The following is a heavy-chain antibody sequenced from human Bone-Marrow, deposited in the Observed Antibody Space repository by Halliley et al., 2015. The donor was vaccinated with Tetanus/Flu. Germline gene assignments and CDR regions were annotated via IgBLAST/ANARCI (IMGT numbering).Heavy chain of an antibody. D-gene: IGHD1-26*01. CDR1: GGSIDSDY. J-gene: IGHJ3*02. CDR3: ARVIVGARPSPRPPQAFAVDI. CDR2: IDYSGST. V-gene: IGHV4-59*12. Sequence: TLSLTCTVSGGSIDSDYWSWLRQPPGKGLEWIGLIDYSGSTNYNPSLQSRVTISIDTSKYQFSLNLRSVTAADTAVYYCARVIVGARPSPRPPQAFAVDIWGQGTMVTVSS.